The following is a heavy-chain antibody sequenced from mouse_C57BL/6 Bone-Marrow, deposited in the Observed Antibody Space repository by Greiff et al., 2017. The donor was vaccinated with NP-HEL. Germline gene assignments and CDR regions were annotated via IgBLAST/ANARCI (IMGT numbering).Heavy chain of an antibody. CDR2: IWSGGST. CDR3: ARRDYYYGWYFDV. Sequence: VQLQQSGPGLVQPSQSLSITCTVSGFSLTSYGVHWVRQSPGKGLEWLGVIWSGGSTDYNAAFISRLSISKDNSKSQVFFKMNSLQADDTAIYYCARRDYYYGWYFDVWGTGTTVTVSS. CDR1: GFSLTSYG. J-gene: IGHJ1*03. D-gene: IGHD1-1*01. V-gene: IGHV2-2*01.